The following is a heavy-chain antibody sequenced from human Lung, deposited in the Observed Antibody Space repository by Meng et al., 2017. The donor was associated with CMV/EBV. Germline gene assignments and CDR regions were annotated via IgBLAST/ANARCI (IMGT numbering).Heavy chain of an antibody. CDR2: IYYSGST. Sequence: LXCTVTGGSITSHYWNWIRQPPGKGLEWIGYIYYSGSTNYNPSLKSRVTTSVDTSKNQFSLKLSSVTAADTAVYYCARDAMVRGVVHLGGGMDGXGQGXTVTVSS. J-gene: IGHJ6*02. CDR1: GGSITSHY. D-gene: IGHD3-10*01. V-gene: IGHV4-59*11. CDR3: ARDAMVRGVVHLGGGMDG.